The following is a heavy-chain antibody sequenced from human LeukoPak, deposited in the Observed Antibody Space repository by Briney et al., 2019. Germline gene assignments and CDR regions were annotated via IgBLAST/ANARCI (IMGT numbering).Heavy chain of an antibody. D-gene: IGHD2-15*01. CDR1: GGSFSGYY. V-gene: IGHV4-34*01. Sequence: SETLSLTCAVYGGSFSGYYWSWIRQPPGKGLEWIGEINHSGSTNYNPSLKSRVTISVDTSKNQFSLKLSSVTAADTAVYYCARARSRYSWFDPWGQGTLVTVSS. CDR2: INHSGST. CDR3: ARARSRYSWFDP. J-gene: IGHJ5*02.